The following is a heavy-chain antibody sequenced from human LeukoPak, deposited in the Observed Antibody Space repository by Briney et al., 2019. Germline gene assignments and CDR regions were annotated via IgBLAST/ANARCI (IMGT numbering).Heavy chain of an antibody. CDR2: IGGSGGST. Sequence: PGRSLRLSCAASGFTFSSYAMHWVRQAPGKGLEWVAGIGGSGGSTNYADSVKGRFTISRDNPRDTLYLQMNSLRAEDTAVYFCAKRGVVIRVILVGFHKEAYYFDSWGQGALVTVSS. CDR1: GFTFSSYA. D-gene: IGHD3-22*01. V-gene: IGHV3-23*01. CDR3: AKRGVVIRVILVGFHKEAYYFDS. J-gene: IGHJ4*02.